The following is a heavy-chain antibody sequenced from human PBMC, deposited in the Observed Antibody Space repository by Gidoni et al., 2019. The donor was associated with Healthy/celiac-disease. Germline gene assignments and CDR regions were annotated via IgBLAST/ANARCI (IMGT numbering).Heavy chain of an antibody. D-gene: IGHD3-10*01. Sequence: QVQLVQSGSEVKQPGSSVKDSCKASGGTFSSYAISWVRHAPGQGLGTANYAQKFQGRVTIPADESTSTAYMELSSLSSEDRAVYYCAIVPHGSGSHGSWFDPWGQGTLVTVSS. V-gene: IGHV1-69*01. J-gene: IGHJ5*02. CDR3: AIVPHGSGSHGSWFDP. CDR2: GTA. CDR1: GGTFSSYA.